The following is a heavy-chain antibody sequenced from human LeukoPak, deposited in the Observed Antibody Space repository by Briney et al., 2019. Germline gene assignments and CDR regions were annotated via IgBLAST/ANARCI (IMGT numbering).Heavy chain of an antibody. D-gene: IGHD3-10*01. J-gene: IGHJ3*02. CDR3: ARLMLPPRQRITMVRGVSYDAFDI. CDR2: INHSGST. CDR1: GGSFSGYY. Sequence: KPSETLSLTCAVYGGSFSGYYWSWIRQPPGKGLEWIGEINHSGSTNYNPSLKSRVTISVDTSKNQFSLKLSPVTAADTAVYYCARLMLPPRQRITMVRGVSYDAFDIWGQGTMVTVSS. V-gene: IGHV4-34*01.